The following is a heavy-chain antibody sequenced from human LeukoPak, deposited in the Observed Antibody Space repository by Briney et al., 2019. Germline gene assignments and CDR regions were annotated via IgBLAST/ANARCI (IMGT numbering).Heavy chain of an antibody. Sequence: GGSLRLSCAASGFTFRDAWMTWVRQAPGKGLEWVGRIRSRSDGGTADYATAVKGRFTISRDDSTNTLYLEVSSLKTEDTAVYYCAKHIYAVVSIQHWGQGTLVTVSS. CDR3: AKHIYAVVSIQH. CDR2: IRSRSDGGTA. CDR1: GFTFRDAW. V-gene: IGHV3-15*01. D-gene: IGHD3-22*01. J-gene: IGHJ1*01.